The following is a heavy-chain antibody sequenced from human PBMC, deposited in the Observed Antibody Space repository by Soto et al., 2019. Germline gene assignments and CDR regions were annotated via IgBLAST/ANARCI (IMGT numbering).Heavy chain of an antibody. J-gene: IGHJ4*02. D-gene: IGHD3-22*01. CDR3: ARLYYYDSSGYQPFDY. CDR2: ISYDGSNK. Sequence: SGFTVNSNYMSWVRQAPGKGLEWVAVISYDGSNKYYADSVKGRFTISRDNSKNTLYLQMNSLRAEDTAVYYCARLYYYDSSGYQPFDYWGQGTLVTVSS. V-gene: IGHV3-30*19. CDR1: GFTVNSNY.